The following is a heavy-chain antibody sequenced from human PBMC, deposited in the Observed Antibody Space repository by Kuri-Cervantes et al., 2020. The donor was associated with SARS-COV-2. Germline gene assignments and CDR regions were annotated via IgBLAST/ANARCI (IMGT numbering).Heavy chain of an antibody. CDR3: ARETSTYSSSIDY. Sequence: GSLRLSCTVSGYSISSGYYWGWIRQPPGKGLEWIGYIYYSGSTNYNPSLKSRVTISVDRSKNQFSLKLSSVTAADTAVYYCARETSTYSSSIDYWGQGTLVTVSS. V-gene: IGHV4-38-2*02. CDR2: IYYSGST. D-gene: IGHD6-6*01. J-gene: IGHJ4*02. CDR1: GYSISSGYY.